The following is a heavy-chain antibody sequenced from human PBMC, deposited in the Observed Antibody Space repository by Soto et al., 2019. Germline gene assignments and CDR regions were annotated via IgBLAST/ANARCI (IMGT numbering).Heavy chain of an antibody. CDR1: GFTFSGHW. Sequence: EMPLVESGGGLVQPGGSLRLSCAASGFTFSGHWIHWVRQAPGKGLEWVSRIDINGRGTSYADSVKGRFTISTDNAKNTVYLQMDSLRAEDTAVYYCATVFDLWGQGTLVTVSS. J-gene: IGHJ5*02. CDR3: ATVFDL. CDR2: IDINGRGT. V-gene: IGHV3-74*01.